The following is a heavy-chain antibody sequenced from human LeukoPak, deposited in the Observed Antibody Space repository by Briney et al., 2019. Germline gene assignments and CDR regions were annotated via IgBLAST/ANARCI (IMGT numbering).Heavy chain of an antibody. Sequence: PSDTLPHTCTVSGGPLKNYFRRRIRQPPGKGPEGVAYINDNGPRGYNPSLESRVTISVDTSKNHFSLRLRSVTAAGTAVHYCARESADYVTGSFSDYWGQGRLVTLS. V-gene: IGHV4-59*12. J-gene: IGHJ1*01. CDR1: GGPLKNYF. D-gene: IGHD3-16*01. CDR3: ARESADYVTGSFSDY. CDR2: INDNGPR.